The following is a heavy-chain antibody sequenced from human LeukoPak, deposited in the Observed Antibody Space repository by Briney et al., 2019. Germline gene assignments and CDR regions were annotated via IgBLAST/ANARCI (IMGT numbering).Heavy chain of an antibody. CDR1: GFTFSSYG. D-gene: IGHD1-26*01. V-gene: IGHV3-30*18. CDR2: ISYDGSNK. J-gene: IGHJ4*02. Sequence: GGSLRLSCAASGFTFSSYGMHWVRQAPGKGLEWVAVISYDGSNKYYADSVKGRFTISRDNSRNTLYLQMNSLRAEDTAVYYCAKDSLYSGSYSYFDYWGQGTLVTVSS. CDR3: AKDSLYSGSYSYFDY.